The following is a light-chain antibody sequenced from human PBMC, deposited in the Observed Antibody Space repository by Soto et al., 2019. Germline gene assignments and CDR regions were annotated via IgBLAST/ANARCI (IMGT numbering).Light chain of an antibody. CDR3: QSYDSSLSGVV. CDR2: GIS. V-gene: IGLV1-40*01. CDR1: SSNIGAGSD. Sequence: QPVLTQPPSVSGAPGQRVTISCTGSSSNIGAGSDVHWYQQLPGTAPKLLIYGISNRPSGVPDRFSGSKSGTSASLAITGLQAEDEADYYCQSYDSSLSGVVFGGGTKLTVL. J-gene: IGLJ2*01.